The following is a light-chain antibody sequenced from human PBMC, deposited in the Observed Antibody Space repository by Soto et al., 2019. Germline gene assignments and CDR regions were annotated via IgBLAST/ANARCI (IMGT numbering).Light chain of an antibody. CDR1: QTISSW. CDR3: QQYKNSWT. Sequence: DIQMTQSPSTLSGSVGDRVTITCRASQTISSWLAWYQQKPGKAPKVLIYDVSSLKSGVPSRFSGSASGADFTLSISSLQPDDFATYYCQQYKNSWTFGQGTKVDIK. CDR2: DVS. V-gene: IGKV1-5*01. J-gene: IGKJ1*01.